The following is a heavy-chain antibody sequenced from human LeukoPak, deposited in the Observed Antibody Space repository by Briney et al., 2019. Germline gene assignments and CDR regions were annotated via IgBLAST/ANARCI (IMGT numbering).Heavy chain of an antibody. V-gene: IGHV4-34*01. CDR3: ARCGRTYYYDSSGYYYSLPCAFDI. CDR1: GGSFSGYY. CDR2: INHSGST. D-gene: IGHD3-22*01. J-gene: IGHJ3*02. Sequence: SETLSLTCAVYGGSFSGYYWSWIRQPPGKGLEWIGEINHSGSTNYNPSLKSRVTISVDTSKNQFSLKLSSVTAADTAVYYCARCGRTYYYDSSGYYYSLPCAFDIWGQGTMVTVSS.